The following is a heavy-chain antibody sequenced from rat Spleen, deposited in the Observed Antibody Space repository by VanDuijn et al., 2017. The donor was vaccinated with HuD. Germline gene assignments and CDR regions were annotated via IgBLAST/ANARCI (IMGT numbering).Heavy chain of an antibody. D-gene: IGHD2-7*01. J-gene: IGHJ1*01. CDR2: ISYRGVP. CDR3: VRQGYLRDWYFDF. CDR1: GYSVTSNY. Sequence: EVQLQESGPGLVKPSQSLSLTCSVTGYSVTSNYWCWLRWFPGSKMEWLGYISYRGVPNYNPSLTTRISITRDTSKNQFFLQVHSVTTEDTAAYYCVRQGYLRDWYFDFWGPGTMVTVSS. V-gene: IGHV3-1*01.